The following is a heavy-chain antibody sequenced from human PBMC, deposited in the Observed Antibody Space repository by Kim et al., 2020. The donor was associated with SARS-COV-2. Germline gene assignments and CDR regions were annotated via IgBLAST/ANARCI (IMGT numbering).Heavy chain of an antibody. D-gene: IGHD6-19*01. Sequence: SVKVSCKASGGTFSSYAISWVRQAPGQGLEWMGGIIPIFGTANYAQKFQGRVTITADESTSTAYMELSSLRSEDTAVYYCARVVKDSGWYRDFDYWGQGTLVTVSS. CDR2: IIPIFGTA. J-gene: IGHJ4*02. V-gene: IGHV1-69*13. CDR3: ARVVKDSGWYRDFDY. CDR1: GGTFSSYA.